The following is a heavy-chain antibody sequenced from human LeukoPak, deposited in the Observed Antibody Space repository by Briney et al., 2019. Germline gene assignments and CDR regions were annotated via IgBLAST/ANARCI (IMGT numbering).Heavy chain of an antibody. CDR2: IYSGGST. D-gene: IGHD3-3*01. V-gene: IGHV3-53*01. J-gene: IGHJ4*02. CDR3: ARGSGYYDFWSGLAGYDY. CDR1: GFTVSSNY. Sequence: GGSLRLSCAASGFTVSSNYMSWVRQAPGKGLEWVSVIYSGGSTYYADSVKGRFTISRDNSKNTLYLQMNSLRAEDTAVYYCARGSGYYDFWSGLAGYDYWGQGTLVTVSS.